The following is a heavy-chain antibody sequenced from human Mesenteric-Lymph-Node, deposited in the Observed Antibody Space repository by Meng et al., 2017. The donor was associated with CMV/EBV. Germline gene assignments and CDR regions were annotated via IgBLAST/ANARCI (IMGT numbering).Heavy chain of an antibody. J-gene: IGHJ2*01. CDR2: IYYRGTT. Sequence: CTVSGASMNSGGYYWSWIRRRPGEGLEWIGYIYYRGTTYYNPSLKDRVTISVDTSKTHFSLNMNSVTAADTAVYYCARAYTSWYFDVWGRGTLVTVSS. CDR1: GASMNSGGYY. V-gene: IGHV4-31*03. D-gene: IGHD2-2*02. CDR3: ARAYTSWYFDV.